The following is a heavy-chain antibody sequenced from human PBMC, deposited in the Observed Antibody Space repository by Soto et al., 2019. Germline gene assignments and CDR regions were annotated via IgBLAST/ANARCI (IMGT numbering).Heavy chain of an antibody. Sequence: GASVKVSCKDSGYCFTGKSMHWVRQAPGQRLEWMGWINAGNGNTKYSQKFQGRVTITRDTSASTAYMELSSLRSEDTAVYYCARDVAVAGIGYFDYWGEGTLVTVSS. CDR2: INAGNGNT. CDR3: ARDVAVAGIGYFDY. V-gene: IGHV1-3*01. J-gene: IGHJ4*02. CDR1: GYCFTGKS. D-gene: IGHD6-19*01.